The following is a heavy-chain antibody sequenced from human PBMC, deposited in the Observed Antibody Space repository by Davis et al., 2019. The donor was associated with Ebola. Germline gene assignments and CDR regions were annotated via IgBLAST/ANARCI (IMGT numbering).Heavy chain of an antibody. Sequence: GESLKISCKGSGYSFTTYWIAWVRQTPAKGLEWMGIIYPGDSDARYSPSFQGQVTISADKSISTAYLQWSSLKASDTAMYYCARHRNVKMATHYYYYGMDVWGQGTTVTVSS. V-gene: IGHV5-51*01. CDR2: IYPGDSDA. J-gene: IGHJ6*02. CDR1: GYSFTTYW. CDR3: ARHRNVKMATHYYYYGMDV. D-gene: IGHD5-24*01.